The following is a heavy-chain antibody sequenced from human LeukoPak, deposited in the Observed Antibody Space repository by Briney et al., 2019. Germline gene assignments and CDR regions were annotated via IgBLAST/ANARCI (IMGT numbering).Heavy chain of an antibody. Sequence: GASVKVSCKASGYTFSTYGISWVRQAPGQGLEWMGWISAYNGNTNYAQKLQGRVTMTTDTSTSTACMELRNLRSDDTAAYYCARGLLAPLHFWGQGTLVTVSS. CDR2: ISAYNGNT. D-gene: IGHD2-15*01. J-gene: IGHJ4*02. V-gene: IGHV1-18*01. CDR1: GYTFSTYG. CDR3: ARGLLAPLHF.